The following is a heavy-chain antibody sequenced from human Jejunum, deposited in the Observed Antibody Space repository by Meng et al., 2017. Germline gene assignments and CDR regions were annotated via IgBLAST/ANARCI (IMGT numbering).Heavy chain of an antibody. J-gene: IGHJ4*02. Sequence: QVQLVQSGFKLKKPGASVKVSCKASGYIFTKHAMNWVRQAPGQGLEWMGWINTNTGNSNYAQGFTGRFVFSVDTSVSTAYLQINNLRAEDTAVYYCAKTGYSGYDLDYWGQGTLVTVSS. D-gene: IGHD5-12*01. CDR3: AKTGYSGYDLDY. CDR1: GYIFTKHA. V-gene: IGHV7-4-1*02. CDR2: INTNTGNS.